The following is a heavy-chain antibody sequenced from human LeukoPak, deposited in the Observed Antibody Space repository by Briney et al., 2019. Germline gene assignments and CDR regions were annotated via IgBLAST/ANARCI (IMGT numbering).Heavy chain of an antibody. CDR3: ARDRDYYDSGGDAFDI. V-gene: IGHV3-30*03. D-gene: IGHD3-22*01. CDR2: ISYDGSNK. J-gene: IGHJ3*02. CDR1: GFTFSSYG. Sequence: GGSLRLSCAASGFTFSSYGMHWVRQAPGKGLEWVAVISYDGSNKYYADSVKGRFTISRDNSKNTLYLQMNSLRAEDTAVYYCARDRDYYDSGGDAFDIWGQGTMVTVSS.